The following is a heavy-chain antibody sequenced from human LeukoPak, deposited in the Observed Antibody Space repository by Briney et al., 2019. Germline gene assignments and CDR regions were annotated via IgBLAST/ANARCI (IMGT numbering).Heavy chain of an antibody. CDR2: MYDSGST. CDR3: ARGEGSYFDY. J-gene: IGHJ4*02. Sequence: PSQTLSLTCAVSGGSISSGGYSWSWVRQPPGKGLEWIGYMYDSGSTYYNPSLKSRVTISVDRSKNQFSLKLSSVTAADTAVYYCARGEGSYFDYWGQETLVTVSS. CDR1: GGSISSGGYS. V-gene: IGHV4-30-2*01.